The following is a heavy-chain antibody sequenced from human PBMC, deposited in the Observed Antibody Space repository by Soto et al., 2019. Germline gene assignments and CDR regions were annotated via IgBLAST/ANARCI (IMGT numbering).Heavy chain of an antibody. V-gene: IGHV3-23*01. CDR3: ANSVVVPADDYYYGMDV. Sequence: EVQLLESGGGLVQPGGSLRLSCAASGFTFSSYAMSWVRQAPGKGLEWVSAISGSGGSTYYADSVKGRFTISRDNSKNTLYLQMNSLRAEDTGVYYCANSVVVPADDYYYGMDVWGQGTTVTVSS. J-gene: IGHJ6*02. D-gene: IGHD2-2*01. CDR2: ISGSGGST. CDR1: GFTFSSYA.